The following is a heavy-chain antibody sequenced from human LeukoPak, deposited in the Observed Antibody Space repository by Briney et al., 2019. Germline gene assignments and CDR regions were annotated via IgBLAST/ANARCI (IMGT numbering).Heavy chain of an antibody. D-gene: IGHD6-6*01. V-gene: IGHV4-59*01. CDR3: ARGPLDDY. Sequence: SETLSLTCTVAGGSISSYYWSWIRQPPGKGLEWIGYIYYSGSTNYNPSLKSRVTISVDTSKNQFSLKLSSVTAADTAVYYCARGPLDDYWGQGTLVTVSS. CDR2: IYYSGST. CDR1: GGSISSYY. J-gene: IGHJ4*02.